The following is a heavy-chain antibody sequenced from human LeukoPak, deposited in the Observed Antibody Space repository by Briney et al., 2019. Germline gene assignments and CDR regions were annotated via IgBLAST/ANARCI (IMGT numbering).Heavy chain of an antibody. Sequence: ASVKGSCKASGYTFTSYYMHWVRQAPGQGLEWMGIINPSGGSTSYAQKFQGRVTMTRDTSTSTVYMELSSLRSEDTAVYYCAVPTQYDYVWGSYRDWGQGTLVTVSS. CDR2: INPSGGST. CDR3: AVPTQYDYVWGSYRD. CDR1: GYTFTSYY. J-gene: IGHJ4*02. D-gene: IGHD3-16*02. V-gene: IGHV1-46*01.